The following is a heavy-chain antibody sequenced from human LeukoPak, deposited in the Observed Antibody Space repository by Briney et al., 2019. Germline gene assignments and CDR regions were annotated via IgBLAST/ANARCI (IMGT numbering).Heavy chain of an antibody. CDR1: VGTFSSYA. D-gene: IGHD4-17*01. J-gene: IGHJ6*04. CDR3: ARDRGDYGDLWDGMGV. Sequence: GSSVKVSCKASVGTFSSYAISWVRQAPGQGLEWMGGIIPIFGTANYAQKFQGRVTITADESTSTAYMELSSLRSEDTAVYCCARDRGDYGDLWDGMGVWGKGTTVTVSS. CDR2: IIPIFGTA. V-gene: IGHV1-69*01.